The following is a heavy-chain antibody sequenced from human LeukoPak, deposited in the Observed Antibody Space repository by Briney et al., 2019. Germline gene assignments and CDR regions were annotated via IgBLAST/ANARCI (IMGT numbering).Heavy chain of an antibody. CDR3: ASSNYYYDSSGYYYHWFDP. Sequence: GGSLRLSCAASGFTFSSYWMHWVRQAPGKGRVWVSRINSDGSSTSYADSVKGRFTNSRDNAKNTLYRQMNSLRAEDTAVYYCASSNYYYDSSGYYYHWFDPWGQGTLVTVSS. D-gene: IGHD3-22*01. V-gene: IGHV3-74*01. J-gene: IGHJ5*02. CDR2: INSDGSST. CDR1: GFTFSSYW.